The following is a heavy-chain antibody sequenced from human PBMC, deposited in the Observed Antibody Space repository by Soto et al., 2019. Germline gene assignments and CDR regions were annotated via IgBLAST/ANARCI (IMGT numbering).Heavy chain of an antibody. D-gene: IGHD3-22*01. CDR2: IKSKTDGGTT. J-gene: IGHJ3*02. Sequence: GGSLRLSCAASGFTFSNAWMSWVRQAPGKGLEWVGRIKSKTDGGTTDYAAPVKGRFTISRDDSKNTLYLQMNSLKTEDTAVYYCTSDSYDSSGYWLLDAFDIWGQGTMVTVSS. CDR3: TSDSYDSSGYWLLDAFDI. CDR1: GFTFSNAW. V-gene: IGHV3-15*01.